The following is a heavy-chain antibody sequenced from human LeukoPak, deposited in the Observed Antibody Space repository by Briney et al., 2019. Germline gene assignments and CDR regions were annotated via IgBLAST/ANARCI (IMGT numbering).Heavy chain of an antibody. CDR2: IWYDGKNQ. D-gene: IGHD6-13*01. Sequence: QPGGSLRLSCAASGFTFSNYAMHWVRQAPGKGLEWVSAIWYDGKNQYYADSVKGRFTISRDNSKNTVYLQMDSLRAEDTAVYYCAEAGGLIASTGIDFWGQGTLVTVSS. CDR1: GFTFSNYA. J-gene: IGHJ4*02. V-gene: IGHV3-33*06. CDR3: AEAGGLIASTGIDF.